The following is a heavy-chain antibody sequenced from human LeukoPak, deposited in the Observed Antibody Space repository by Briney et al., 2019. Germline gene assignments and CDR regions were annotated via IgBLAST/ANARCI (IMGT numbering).Heavy chain of an antibody. CDR1: GGSFSGYY. V-gene: IGHV4-34*01. Sequence: SETLSLTCAVYGGSFSGYYWSWIRQPPGKGLEWIGEINHSGSTNYNPSLKSRVTISVNTSKNQFSLKLSSVTAADTAVYYCARGSRVGIVVVPAAKGSGYDFDYWGQGTLVTVSS. CDR2: INHSGST. D-gene: IGHD2-2*01. CDR3: ARGSRVGIVVVPAAKGSGYDFDY. J-gene: IGHJ4*02.